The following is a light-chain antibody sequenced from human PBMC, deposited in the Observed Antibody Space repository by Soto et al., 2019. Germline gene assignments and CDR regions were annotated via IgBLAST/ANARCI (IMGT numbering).Light chain of an antibody. Sequence: QSVLTQPPSVSAAPGQKVTISCSGSTSNIGNNYVSWYQQLPGTAPKLLIYDNNKRPSGIPDRFSGSKFGTSATLGITGLQTGDAADYYCGTWDSSLSAVVFGGGTKLTVL. CDR2: DNN. J-gene: IGLJ2*01. V-gene: IGLV1-51*01. CDR3: GTWDSSLSAVV. CDR1: TSNIGNNY.